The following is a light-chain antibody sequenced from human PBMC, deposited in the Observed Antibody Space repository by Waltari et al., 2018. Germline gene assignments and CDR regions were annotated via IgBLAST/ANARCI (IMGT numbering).Light chain of an antibody. CDR1: QIVTTN. CDR3: QQYNDWPPRDT. J-gene: IGKJ2*01. Sequence: IVMTQSPATLSVSPGERATLSCRASQIVTTNLAWYQQKPGQAPRLLIYGAATRATGIPARFSVSGSGTDVTLTINSLQSEDFAVYFCQQYNDWPPRDTFGQGTKLQIK. CDR2: GAA. V-gene: IGKV3-15*01.